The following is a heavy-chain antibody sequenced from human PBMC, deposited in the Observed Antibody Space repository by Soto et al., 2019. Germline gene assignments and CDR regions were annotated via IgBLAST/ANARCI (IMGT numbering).Heavy chain of an antibody. CDR2: TYFRSKWYN. CDR3: ARDRFVADPGWFDP. V-gene: IGHV6-1*01. CDR1: GDSVSSNTAS. J-gene: IGHJ5*02. Sequence: PSQTLSLTCAISGDSVSSNTASWNWIRQSPSRGLEWLGRTYFRSKWYNDYAVSVKSRITINPDTSKNQFSLQLNSVTPEDTAVYYCARDRFVADPGWFDPWGQGTLVTVSS. D-gene: IGHD2-15*01.